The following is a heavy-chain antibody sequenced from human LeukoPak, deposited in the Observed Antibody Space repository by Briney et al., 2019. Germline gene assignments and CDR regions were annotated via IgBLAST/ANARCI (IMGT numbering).Heavy chain of an antibody. V-gene: IGHV3-23*01. D-gene: IGHD6-19*01. CDR3: ARGIAVAHDAFDI. Sequence: GGSLRLSCEASGLTVTNAWMNWVRQAPGKGLEWVSAISGSAITTFYADSVKGWFTISRDNSKNTLYLQMNSLRVEDTAVYYCARGIAVAHDAFDIWGRGTMVTVSS. CDR2: ISGSAITT. J-gene: IGHJ3*02. CDR1: GLTVTNAW.